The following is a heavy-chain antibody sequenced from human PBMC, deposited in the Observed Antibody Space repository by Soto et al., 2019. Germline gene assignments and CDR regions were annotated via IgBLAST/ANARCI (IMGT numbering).Heavy chain of an antibody. J-gene: IGHJ1*01. V-gene: IGHV4-39*01. D-gene: IGHD6-19*01. CDR3: VRHMRGGWYFQY. Sequence: SETLSLSCTVSGGSISSSTYFWGWIRQPPGKGLEWIGSFYYGGSAYYSPSLKSRGTFSVDTSKNQFALKVASVTAADTAVYYCVRHMRGGWYFQYWGRGTLVTVSS. CDR2: FYYGGSA. CDR1: GGSISSSTYF.